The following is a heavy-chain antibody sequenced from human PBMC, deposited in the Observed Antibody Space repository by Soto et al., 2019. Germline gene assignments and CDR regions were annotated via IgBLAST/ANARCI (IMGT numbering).Heavy chain of an antibody. V-gene: IGHV3-7*03. D-gene: IGHD6-13*01. CDR3: AKSISATGYDX. CDR2: IKEDGSEK. J-gene: IGHJ4*02. CDR1: GRTFSSYC. Sequence: LRLSCAASGRTFSSYCMNWVRQAPGKGLEWVANIKEDGSEKYYVGSVKGRFTISRDNAKNSLYLQMDSLRAEDKAVYYCAKSISATGYDXWGQGTEVTVSX.